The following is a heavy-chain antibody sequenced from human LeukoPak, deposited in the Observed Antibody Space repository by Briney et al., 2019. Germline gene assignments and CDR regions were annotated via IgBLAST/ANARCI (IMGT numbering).Heavy chain of an antibody. CDR3: ARDFDRYYFDY. CDR1: GITFSSCG. CDR2: INTEGSST. Sequence: PGGSLRLSCAASGITFSSCGMHWVRHAPGKGLMWVSRINTEGSSTSYADSVKGRFTISRDNAKNTLYLQMNSLRAEDTAMYYCARDFDRYYFDYWGQGTLVTVSS. D-gene: IGHD3-9*01. J-gene: IGHJ4*02. V-gene: IGHV3-74*01.